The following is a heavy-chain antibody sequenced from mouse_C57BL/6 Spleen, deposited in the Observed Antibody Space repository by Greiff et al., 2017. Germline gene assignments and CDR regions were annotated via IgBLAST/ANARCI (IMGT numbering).Heavy chain of an antibody. CDR3: ARNYYGNFDWYFDV. CDR1: GYTFTGYW. Sequence: QVQLQQPGAELVMPGASVKLSCKASGYTFTGYWMHWVKQRPGQGLEWIGEIDPSDSYTNYNQKFKGKSTLTVDKSSSTAYMQLSSLTSEDSAVYYCARNYYGNFDWYFDVWGTGTTVTVSS. CDR2: IDPSDSYT. V-gene: IGHV1-69*01. D-gene: IGHD2-1*01. J-gene: IGHJ1*03.